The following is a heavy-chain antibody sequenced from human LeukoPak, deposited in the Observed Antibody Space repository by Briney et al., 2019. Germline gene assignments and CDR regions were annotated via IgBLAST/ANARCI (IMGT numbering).Heavy chain of an antibody. CDR1: GGSISSSSYY. Sequence: SETLSLTCTVSGGSISSSSYYWGWIRQPPGKGLEWIGSIYYSGSTYYNPSLKSRVTISVDTSKNQFSLKLSSVTAADTAVYYCARRPLSGYDYHYYGMDVWGQGTTVTVSS. CDR3: ARRPLSGYDYHYYGMDV. V-gene: IGHV4-39*01. CDR2: IYYSGST. D-gene: IGHD5-12*01. J-gene: IGHJ6*02.